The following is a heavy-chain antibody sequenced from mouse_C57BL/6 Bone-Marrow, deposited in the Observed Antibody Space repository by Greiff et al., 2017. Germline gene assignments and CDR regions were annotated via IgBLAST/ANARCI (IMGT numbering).Heavy chain of an antibody. CDR3: AKATIVNYYAMDY. CDR2: IDPNSGGT. Sequence: VQLQHPGAELVKPGASVKLSCKASGYTFTSYWMHWVKQMPGRGLEWIGRIDPNSGGTKYNEKFKSKATLTVDKPSSTAYMQLSSLTSEDSAVYYCAKATIVNYYAMDYWGQGTSVTVSS. J-gene: IGHJ4*01. CDR1: GYTFTSYW. V-gene: IGHV1-72*01. D-gene: IGHD2-5*01.